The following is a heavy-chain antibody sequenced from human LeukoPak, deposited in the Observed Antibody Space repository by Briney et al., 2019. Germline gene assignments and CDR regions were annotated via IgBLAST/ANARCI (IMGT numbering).Heavy chain of an antibody. V-gene: IGHV3-9*01. CDR2: ISWNSGSI. CDR3: AKSSGPTNWFDT. D-gene: IGHD6-19*01. CDR1: GFTFDGYA. J-gene: IGHJ5*02. Sequence: GGSLRLSCAASGFTFDGYAMHWVRQAPGKGLEWVSGISWNSGSIGYADSVKGRFTISRDNAKNSLYLQMNSLRAEDTALYYCAKSSGPTNWFDTGGQGTLVTVSS.